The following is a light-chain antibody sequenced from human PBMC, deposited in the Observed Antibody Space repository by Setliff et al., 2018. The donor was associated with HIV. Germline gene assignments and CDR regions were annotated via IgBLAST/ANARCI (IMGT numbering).Light chain of an antibody. CDR2: WAS. V-gene: IGKV4-1*01. CDR1: QSVLHSSNNKNY. CDR3: QQYYSSPLT. J-gene: IGKJ4*01. Sequence: DIVMTQSPDPLAVSLGERATINCKSSQSVLHSSNNKNYLAWYQQKPGQPPKLLFYWASTRESAVPDRFSGSGSGTDFTLTISSLQAEDVAVYYCQQYYSSPLTFGGGTKVDIK.